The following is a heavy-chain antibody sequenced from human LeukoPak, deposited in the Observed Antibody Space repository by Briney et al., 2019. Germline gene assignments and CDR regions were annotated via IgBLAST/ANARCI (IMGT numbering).Heavy chain of an antibody. Sequence: VASVKVSCKASGYTFTGYYMHWVRQAPGQGLEWMRWINPNSGGTNYAQKFQGRVTMTRDTSISTAYMELSRLRSDDTAVYYCARDLTVTTQPKPHYGMDVWGQGTTVTVSS. V-gene: IGHV1-2*02. CDR3: ARDLTVTTQPKPHYGMDV. CDR2: INPNSGGT. D-gene: IGHD4-11*01. J-gene: IGHJ6*02. CDR1: GYTFTGYY.